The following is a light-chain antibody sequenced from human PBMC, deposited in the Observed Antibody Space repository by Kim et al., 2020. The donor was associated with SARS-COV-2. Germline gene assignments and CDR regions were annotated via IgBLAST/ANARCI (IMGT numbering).Light chain of an antibody. V-gene: IGLV1-40*01. J-gene: IGLJ1*01. CDR1: TSNIGAGYD. CDR3: QSYENSLSGYV. CDR2: GNS. Sequence: QSVLTQPPSVSGAPGQRVTISCTGSTSNIGAGYDVHWYQQLPAKAPKLLIYGNSNRPSGVPDRFSGSKSDTSASLAITGLQAEDEADYYCQSYENSLSGYVFGSGTQLTVL.